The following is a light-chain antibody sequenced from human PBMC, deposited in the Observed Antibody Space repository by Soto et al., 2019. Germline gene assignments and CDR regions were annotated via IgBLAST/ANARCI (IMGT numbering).Light chain of an antibody. Sequence: QSVLTQPASVSASPGQSITISCTGTNSDVGKFDYVSWYQHHPGKAPKLVISAVTRRSSGVSDRFSGSKSGNTATLTISGLQAEDEADYYCASYTDTTTQVFGGGTKLTV. CDR3: ASYTDTTTQV. J-gene: IGLJ3*02. CDR2: AVT. CDR1: NSDVGKFDY. V-gene: IGLV2-14*01.